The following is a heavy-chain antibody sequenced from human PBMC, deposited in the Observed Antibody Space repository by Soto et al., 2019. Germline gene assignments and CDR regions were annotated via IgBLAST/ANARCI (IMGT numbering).Heavy chain of an antibody. J-gene: IGHJ4*02. Sequence: SVKVSCKASGGTFSSHAISWVRQAPGQGLEWMGGIIPIFGTANYAQKFQGRVTITADESTSTAYMELSSLRSEDTAVYYCAGYCSGGSCYGDYFDYWGQGTLVTVSS. CDR3: AGYCSGGSCYGDYFDY. V-gene: IGHV1-69*13. CDR2: IIPIFGTA. CDR1: GGTFSSHA. D-gene: IGHD2-15*01.